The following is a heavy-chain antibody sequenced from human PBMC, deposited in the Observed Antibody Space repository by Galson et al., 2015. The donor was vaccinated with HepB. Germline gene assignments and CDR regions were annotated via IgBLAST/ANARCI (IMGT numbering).Heavy chain of an antibody. CDR1: GYTFTSYA. CDR3: ARGRRYCSSTSCEEGGLRYYGMDV. V-gene: IGHV1-3*01. J-gene: IGHJ6*02. D-gene: IGHD2-2*01. CDR2: INAGNGNT. Sequence: SVKVSCKASGYTFTSYAMHWVRQAPGQRLEWMGWINAGNGNTKYSQKFQGRVTITRDTSASTAYMELSSLRSEDTAVYYCARGRRYCSSTSCEEGGLRYYGMDVWGQGTTVTVSS.